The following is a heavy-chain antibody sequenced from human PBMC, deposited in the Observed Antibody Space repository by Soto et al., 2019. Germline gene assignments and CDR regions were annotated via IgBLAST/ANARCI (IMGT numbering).Heavy chain of an antibody. Sequence: EVQLVESGGGLVQPGGSLRLSCAASGFTFSSYWMHWVRQVPGKGLVWVSHIDSDGDTTTYADSVKGRFTISRDNAKKTVYLQLNSLRAEDTAVYYCVRDDVGVGIDYWGLGTLVTVSS. CDR2: IDSDGDTT. CDR3: VRDDVGVGIDY. D-gene: IGHD1-26*01. CDR1: GFTFSSYW. V-gene: IGHV3-74*03. J-gene: IGHJ4*02.